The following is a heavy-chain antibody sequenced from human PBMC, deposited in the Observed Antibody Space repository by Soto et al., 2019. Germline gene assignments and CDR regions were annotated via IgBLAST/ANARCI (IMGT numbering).Heavy chain of an antibody. D-gene: IGHD2-21*02. CDR1: GGSISSGDYY. Sequence: NPSETLSLTCTVSGGSISSGDYYWSWIRQPPGKGLEWIGYIYYSGSTYYNPSLKSRVTISVDTSKNQFSLKLSSVTAADTAVYYCARVPYCGGDCYRGSRDYWGQGTLVTVSS. J-gene: IGHJ4*02. CDR2: IYYSGST. CDR3: ARVPYCGGDCYRGSRDY. V-gene: IGHV4-30-4*01.